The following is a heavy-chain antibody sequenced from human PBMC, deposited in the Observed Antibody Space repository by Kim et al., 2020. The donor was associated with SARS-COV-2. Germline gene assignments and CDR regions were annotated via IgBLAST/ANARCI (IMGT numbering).Heavy chain of an antibody. CDR2: DDK. CDR3: ARPVAETDY. J-gene: IGHJ4*02. D-gene: IGHD6-19*01. Sequence: DDKRYSPSLKSRLTITKDTSKNQVVLTMTNMDPVDTATYYCARPVAETDYWGQGTLVTVSS. V-gene: IGHV2-5*01.